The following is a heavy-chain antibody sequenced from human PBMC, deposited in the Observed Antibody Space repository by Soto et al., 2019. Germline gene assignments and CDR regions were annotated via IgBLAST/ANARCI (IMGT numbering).Heavy chain of an antibody. D-gene: IGHD5-18*01. CDR2: INHSGST. J-gene: IGHJ4*01. Sequence: SETLSLTCAVYGGSFSGYYWSWIRQPPGKGLEWIGEINHSGSTNYNPSPKSRVTISVDTSKNQFSLKLSSVTAADTAVYYCARLVDTAMVRFAHFDYWGHGTLVTVSS. CDR1: GGSFSGYY. V-gene: IGHV4-34*01. CDR3: ARLVDTAMVRFAHFDY.